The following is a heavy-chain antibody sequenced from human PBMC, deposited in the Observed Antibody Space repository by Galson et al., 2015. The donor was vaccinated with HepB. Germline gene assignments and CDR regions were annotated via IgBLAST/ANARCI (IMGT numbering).Heavy chain of an antibody. J-gene: IGHJ6*02. CDR1: GGSISSYY. CDR2: IYYSGST. D-gene: IGHD5-24*01. CDR3: ARQQMATVHGMDV. Sequence: ETLSLTCTVSGGSISSYYWSWIRQPPGKGLEWIGYIYYSGSTNYNPSLKSRVTISVDTSKNQFSLKLSSVTAADTAVYYCARQQMATVHGMDVWGQGTTVTVSS. V-gene: IGHV4-59*08.